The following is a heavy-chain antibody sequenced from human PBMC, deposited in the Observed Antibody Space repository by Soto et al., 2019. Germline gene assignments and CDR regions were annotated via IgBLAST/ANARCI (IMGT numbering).Heavy chain of an antibody. J-gene: IGHJ4*02. Sequence: QVQLVQSGAEVKKPGASVKVSCKASDKTFLSYGISWVRQGPGQGLEWMGWISPYNGNTNYAQKLQGRVTMTPDTSTSTAYMELRSLRSDDTAVYYEAAQMDTVMVFRDWGQGTLVTVSS. CDR1: DKTFLSYG. V-gene: IGHV1-18*01. CDR3: AAQMDTVMVFRD. CDR2: ISPYNGNT. D-gene: IGHD5-18*01.